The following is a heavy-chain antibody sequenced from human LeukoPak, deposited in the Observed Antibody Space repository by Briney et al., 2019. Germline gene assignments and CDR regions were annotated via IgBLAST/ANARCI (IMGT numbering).Heavy chain of an antibody. Sequence: PSETLSLTCTVCRGSISSSGHSWGWIRQPPGKGLEWIRTVRYSGTTHYNPSLMSRVTIPVDTSQNQFSLSLDYVTAADTAVYYCARHTGLGVVSPYFDYWGQGTLVTVSS. D-gene: IGHD2-21*01. CDR1: RGSISSSGHS. CDR2: VRYSGTT. V-gene: IGHV4-39*01. CDR3: ARHTGLGVVSPYFDY. J-gene: IGHJ4*02.